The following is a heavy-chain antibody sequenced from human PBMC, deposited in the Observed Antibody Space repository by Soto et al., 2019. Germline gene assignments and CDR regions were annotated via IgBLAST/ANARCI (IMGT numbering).Heavy chain of an antibody. V-gene: IGHV1-69*13. J-gene: IGHJ5*02. Sequence: GASVKVSCKASGGTFSSYAISWVRQAPGQGLEWMGGIIPIFGTANYAQKFQGRVTITADESTSTAYMELSSLRSEDTAAYYCARNGNQLLYSTEFNWFDPWGQGTLVTVSS. CDR1: GGTFSSYA. CDR3: ARNGNQLLYSTEFNWFDP. D-gene: IGHD2-2*02. CDR2: IIPIFGTA.